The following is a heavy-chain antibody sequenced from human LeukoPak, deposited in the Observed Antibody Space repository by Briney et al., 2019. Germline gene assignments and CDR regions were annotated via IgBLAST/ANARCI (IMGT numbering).Heavy chain of an antibody. J-gene: IGHJ4*02. CDR3: ARDSTYSSGWTEVDY. CDR1: GFTLSSYA. Sequence: PGGSLRLSCAASGFTLSSYAMHWVRQAPDKGLEWVAVISYDGKSKNYADSVEGRFTISRDNSKNTLYLQMNSLRAEDTAVYYCARDSTYSSGWTEVDYWGQGTLVTVSS. V-gene: IGHV3-30*04. CDR2: ISYDGKSK. D-gene: IGHD6-19*01.